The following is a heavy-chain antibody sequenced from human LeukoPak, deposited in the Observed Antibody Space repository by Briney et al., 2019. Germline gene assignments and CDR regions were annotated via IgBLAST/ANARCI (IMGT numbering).Heavy chain of an antibody. J-gene: IGHJ3*02. CDR1: GFTFSSYR. V-gene: IGHV3-33*08. Sequence: GGSLRLSCAASGFTFSSYRMNWVRQAPGKGLEWVAVVWDDGNNKYYADSVKGRFTISRDNSKNTLYLQMNSLRAEDTAVYYCTRDPTPGTFDIWGQGTMVTVSS. CDR2: VWDDGNNK. CDR3: TRDPTPGTFDI.